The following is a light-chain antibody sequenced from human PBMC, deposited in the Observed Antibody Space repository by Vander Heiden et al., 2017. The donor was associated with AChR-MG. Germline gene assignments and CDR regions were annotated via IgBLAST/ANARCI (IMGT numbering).Light chain of an antibody. Sequence: DIQMTQSPSSLSASVGDRVTITCRASQSISSYLNWYQQKPGKAPKLLIYAASRLQTGVPSRFSGSGSGTDFTLTISRLQPEDFANFYWQQSYSTLTFGQRTKVEIK. CDR1: QSISSY. J-gene: IGKJ1*01. CDR2: AAS. CDR3: QQSYSTLT. V-gene: IGKV1-39*01.